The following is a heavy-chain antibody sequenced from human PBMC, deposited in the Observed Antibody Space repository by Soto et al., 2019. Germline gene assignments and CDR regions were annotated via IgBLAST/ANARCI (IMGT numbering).Heavy chain of an antibody. CDR1: GFIFSSYW. J-gene: IGHJ6*02. V-gene: IGHV3-74*03. CDR2: LHSDGSTT. Sequence: PGGSLRRSCAASGFIFSSYWMHWVRQAPGKGLVWVSRLHSDGSTTTYADSVKGRFTISRDNAKNTLYLQMNSLRAEDTAVYYCARELPTTIRGGYYYSYGMDVWGQGTTVTVSS. D-gene: IGHD2-2*02. CDR3: ARELPTTIRGGYYYSYGMDV.